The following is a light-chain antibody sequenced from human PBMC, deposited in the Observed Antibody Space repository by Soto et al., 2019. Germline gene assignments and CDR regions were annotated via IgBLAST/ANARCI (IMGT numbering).Light chain of an antibody. V-gene: IGLV1-44*01. CDR3: SLYISGSTYV. CDR2: SDN. Sequence: QSALTQPPSASGTSGQRVTISCSGSSSNIGTYSVSWYQQFPGTAPRLLIYSDNQRPSGVPDRFSGSKSGSTASLTISGLQAEDEADYYCSLYISGSTYVFGTGTKVTVL. J-gene: IGLJ1*01. CDR1: SSNIGTYS.